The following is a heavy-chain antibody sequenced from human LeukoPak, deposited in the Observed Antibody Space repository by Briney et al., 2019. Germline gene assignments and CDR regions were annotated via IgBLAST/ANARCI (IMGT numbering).Heavy chain of an antibody. Sequence: ASVKVSCKASGYTFNTYGISWVRQAPGQGLELMGWINAYNGDTNFAQKFQGRVTMTTDTSTTTAYMELRSLRSDDTAVYYCARDGSGVWFDPWGQGTLVTVSS. CDR1: GYTFNTYG. CDR2: INAYNGDT. CDR3: ARDGSGVWFDP. D-gene: IGHD6-19*01. J-gene: IGHJ5*02. V-gene: IGHV1-18*01.